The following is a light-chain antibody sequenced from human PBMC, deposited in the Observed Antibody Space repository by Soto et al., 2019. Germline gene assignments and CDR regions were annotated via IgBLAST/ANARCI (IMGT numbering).Light chain of an antibody. CDR1: QTISSW. CDR2: KAS. J-gene: IGKJ1*01. Sequence: DIQMTQSPSTLSGSVGDRVTITCRASQTISSWLAWYQQKPGKAPKLLIYKASTLKSGVPSRFSGSGSGTEFTLTINSLQPDDFATYYCQHYNSYSEPFGQGTKVDIK. CDR3: QHYNSYSEP. V-gene: IGKV1-5*03.